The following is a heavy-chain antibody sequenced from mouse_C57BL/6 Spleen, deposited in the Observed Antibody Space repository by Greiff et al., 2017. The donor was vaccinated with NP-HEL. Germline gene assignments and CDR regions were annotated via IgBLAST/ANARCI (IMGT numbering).Heavy chain of an antibody. V-gene: IGHV1-82*01. J-gene: IGHJ1*03. Sequence: VKLQESGPELVKPGASVKISCKASGYAFSSSWMNWVKQRPGKGLEWIGRIYPGDGDTNYNGKFKGKATLTADKSSSTAYMQLSSLTSEDSAVYFCAREGDGYGYFDGWGTGTTVTVSS. CDR3: AREGDGYGYFDG. CDR2: IYPGDGDT. CDR1: GYAFSSSW. D-gene: IGHD2-3*01.